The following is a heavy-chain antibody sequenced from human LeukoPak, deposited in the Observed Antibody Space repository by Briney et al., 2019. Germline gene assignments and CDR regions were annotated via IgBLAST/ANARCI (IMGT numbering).Heavy chain of an antibody. Sequence: GRSLRLSCAASGFTFDDFAMHWVRQAPGRGLQWVSGISWNSGSIGYADSVKGRFTISRDNAKNSLYLQMNSLRAEDTALYYCAKVSAAGTHYYYYYGMDVWGQGTTVTVSS. CDR2: ISWNSGSI. D-gene: IGHD6-13*01. CDR1: GFTFDDFA. V-gene: IGHV3-9*01. CDR3: AKVSAAGTHYYYYYGMDV. J-gene: IGHJ6*02.